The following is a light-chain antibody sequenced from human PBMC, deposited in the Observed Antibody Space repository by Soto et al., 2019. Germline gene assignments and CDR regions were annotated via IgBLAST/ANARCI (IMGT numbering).Light chain of an antibody. CDR2: EVS. J-gene: IGLJ2*01. Sequence: QSALTQPASVSGSPGQSITISCTGTTSDVGGYDFVSWYQQHPGKAPKLIIYEVSNRPSGVSNRFSASKSGNTASLTISGLQAEDEADYFCTSYSSSNNCDVVFGGGTKVTVL. V-gene: IGLV2-14*01. CDR1: TSDVGGYDF. CDR3: TSYSSSNNCDVV.